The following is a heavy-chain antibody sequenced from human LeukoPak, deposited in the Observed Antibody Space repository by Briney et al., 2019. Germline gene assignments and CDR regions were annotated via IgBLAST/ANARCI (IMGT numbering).Heavy chain of an antibody. D-gene: IGHD7-27*01. CDR1: GGSFSGYY. V-gene: IGHV4-34*01. J-gene: IGHJ4*02. CDR3: ARGWYWGVPFDY. CDR2: INHSGST. Sequence: PSETLSLTCAVYGGSFSGYYWSWIRQRPGKGLEWIGEINHSGSTNYNPSLKSRVTISVDTSKNQFSLKLSSVTAADTAVYYCARGWYWGVPFDYWGQGTLVTVSS.